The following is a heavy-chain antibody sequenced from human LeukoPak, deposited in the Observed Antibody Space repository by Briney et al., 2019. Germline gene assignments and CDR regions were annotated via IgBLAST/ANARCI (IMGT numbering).Heavy chain of an antibody. J-gene: IGHJ4*02. CDR3: ATSKGDY. CDR1: GYSFTSYW. Sequence: GESLKISCKGSGYSFTSYWIGWVRQMPGKGLEWMGGFDPEDGETIYAQKFQSRVTMTEDTSTDTAYMELSSLRSEDTAVYYCATSKGDYWGQGTLVTVSS. CDR2: FDPEDGET. V-gene: IGHV1-24*01.